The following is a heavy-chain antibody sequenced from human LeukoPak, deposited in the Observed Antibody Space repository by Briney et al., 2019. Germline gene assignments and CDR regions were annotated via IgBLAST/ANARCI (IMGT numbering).Heavy chain of an antibody. CDR2: INGDGSRT. D-gene: IGHD3-10*01. V-gene: IGHV3-74*01. CDR1: GFTFSSYW. Sequence: GGSLRLSCAASGFTFSSYWMHWVRQAPGKGLVWVSRINGDGSRTSYADFVKGRFTISRDNAKNTLYLQMNSLRAEDTAVYYCVELTSMVEHYWGQGTLVTVSS. J-gene: IGHJ4*02. CDR3: VELTSMVEHY.